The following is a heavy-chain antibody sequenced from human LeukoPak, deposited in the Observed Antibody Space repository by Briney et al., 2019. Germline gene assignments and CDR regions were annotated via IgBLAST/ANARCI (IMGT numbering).Heavy chain of an antibody. Sequence: ASVKVSCKASGYTFTSYGISWVRQAPGQGLEWMGIINPSGGSTSYAQKFQGRVTMTRDTSTSTVYMELSSLRSEDTAVYYCARGSGSYQDYYGMDVWGQGTTVTVSS. J-gene: IGHJ6*02. V-gene: IGHV1-46*01. D-gene: IGHD1-26*01. CDR2: INPSGGST. CDR3: ARGSGSYQDYYGMDV. CDR1: GYTFTSYG.